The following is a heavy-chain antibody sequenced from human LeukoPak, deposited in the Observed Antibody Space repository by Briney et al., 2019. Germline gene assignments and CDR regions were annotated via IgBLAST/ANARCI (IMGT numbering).Heavy chain of an antibody. CDR3: AGGTFDGPLYGTYWYFHV. CDR2: VYSNGNT. CDR1: GGSIKNNY. D-gene: IGHD1-14*01. Sequence: SETLSLTCTVSGGSIKNNYWSWIRQPPGKALEWIGYVYSNGNTNYNPSLKSRVTMSIETSKNQFSLKVPSVTAADTAVYYCAGGTFDGPLYGTYWYFHVWGRGTLVTVSS. V-gene: IGHV4-59*01. J-gene: IGHJ2*01.